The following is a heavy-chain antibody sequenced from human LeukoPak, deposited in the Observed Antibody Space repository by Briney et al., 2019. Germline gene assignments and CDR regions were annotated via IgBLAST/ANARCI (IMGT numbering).Heavy chain of an antibody. CDR3: ARGRIEGVVAATSGWFDP. V-gene: IGHV1-18*01. CDR1: GYTFTSYG. Sequence: ASVKVSCKASGYTFTSYGISWVRQAPGQGLEWMGWISAYNGNTNYAQKLQGRVTITTDESTSTAYMELSSLRSEDTAVYYCARGRIEGVVAATSGWFDPWGQGTLVTVSS. D-gene: IGHD2-15*01. J-gene: IGHJ5*02. CDR2: ISAYNGNT.